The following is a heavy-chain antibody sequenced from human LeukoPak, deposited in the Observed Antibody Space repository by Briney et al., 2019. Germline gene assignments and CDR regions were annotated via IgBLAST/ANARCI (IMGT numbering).Heavy chain of an antibody. J-gene: IGHJ3*02. CDR2: IYSNGST. D-gene: IGHD5-12*01. V-gene: IGHV4-59*08. CDR1: GGSMNDYY. CDR3: ARHKTGYSGYGDAFDI. Sequence: PSETLSLTCTVSGGSMNDYYWSWIRQPAGKGLEWIGHIYSNGSTNYNPSLKSRVTISVDTSKNQFSLKLSSVTAADTAVYYCARHKTGYSGYGDAFDIWGQGTMVTVSS.